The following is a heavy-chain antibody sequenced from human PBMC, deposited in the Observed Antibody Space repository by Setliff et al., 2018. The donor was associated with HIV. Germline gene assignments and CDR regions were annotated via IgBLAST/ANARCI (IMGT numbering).Heavy chain of an antibody. CDR2: IYYSGST. V-gene: IGHV4-39*01. Sequence: KASETLSLTCTVSGGSISNSRYYWSWIRQPPGKGLEWIGSIYYSGSTYYNPSLKSRVTVSVDTSKNQFSLKLSSVTAADAAVYYCARYSTLTTNFDYWGQG. CDR3: ARYSTLTTNFDY. D-gene: IGHD4-17*01. J-gene: IGHJ4*02. CDR1: GGSISNSRYY.